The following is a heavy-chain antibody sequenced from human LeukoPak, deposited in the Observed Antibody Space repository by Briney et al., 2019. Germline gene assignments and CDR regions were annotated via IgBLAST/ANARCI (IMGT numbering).Heavy chain of an antibody. V-gene: IGHV3-21*01. CDR1: GFTFSSYS. CDR3: ARDLVGGWNLKFDY. Sequence: GGSLRLSCAASGFTFSSYSMNWVRQAPGKGLEWVSSISSSSSYIYYADSVKGRFTISRDNAKNSLYLQMNSLRAEDTAVYYCARDLVGGWNLKFDYWGQGTLVTVSS. D-gene: IGHD1-7*01. CDR2: ISSSSSYI. J-gene: IGHJ4*02.